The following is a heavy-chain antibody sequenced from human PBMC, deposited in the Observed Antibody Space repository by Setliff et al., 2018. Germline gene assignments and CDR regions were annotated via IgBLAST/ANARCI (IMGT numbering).Heavy chain of an antibody. Sequence: SETLSLTCNVSGGSVSSGYYYWDWIRQPPGKGLEWIGTVYYTGRTYYNPSLKSRVTISVDTSKNQFSLRLTSVTAADTAIYYCASRTTGPGGWFDYWGQGALVTVSS. CDR1: GGSVSSGYYY. J-gene: IGHJ5*01. CDR2: VYYTGRT. CDR3: ASRTTGPGGWFDY. V-gene: IGHV4-39*01. D-gene: IGHD1-1*01.